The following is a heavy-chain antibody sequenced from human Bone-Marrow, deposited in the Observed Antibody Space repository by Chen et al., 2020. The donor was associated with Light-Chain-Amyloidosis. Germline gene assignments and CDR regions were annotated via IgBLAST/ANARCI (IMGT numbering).Heavy chain of an antibody. CDR2: TNSAGTST. CDR3: ARTTLRYLDY. D-gene: IGHD3-9*01. J-gene: IGHJ4*02. V-gene: IGHV3-74*01. CDR1: GFSFSTYW. Sequence: EVLLVESGGEVVQPGGSLRLSCTASGFSFSTYWMHWVRQSPGKGLVSVSRTNSAGTSTTYADSVKGRFTVSRDNTKNTMYLEMNRLRVEDTAVYYCARTTLRYLDYRGQGTLVTVSS.